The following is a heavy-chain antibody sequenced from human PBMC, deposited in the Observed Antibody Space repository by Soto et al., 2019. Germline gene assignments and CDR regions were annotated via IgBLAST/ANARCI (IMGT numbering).Heavy chain of an antibody. Sequence: QVELVQSGAEVKKPGASVKVSCKASGYTFTSYGISWVRRAPGQGLEWMGWISAYNGNTNYAQKLQGRVTMTTDTSTSTAYMELRSLRSDDTAVYYCARDGNVLAVGATTRFDYWGQGTLVTVSS. CDR1: GYTFTSYG. CDR3: ARDGNVLAVGATTRFDY. J-gene: IGHJ4*02. CDR2: ISAYNGNT. V-gene: IGHV1-18*01. D-gene: IGHD1-26*01.